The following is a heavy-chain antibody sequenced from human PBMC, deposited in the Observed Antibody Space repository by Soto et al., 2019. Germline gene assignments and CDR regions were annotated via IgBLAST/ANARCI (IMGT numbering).Heavy chain of an antibody. D-gene: IGHD6-13*01. J-gene: IGHJ4*02. CDR1: GYTFTGYY. CDR2: INPNSGGT. CDR3: ARSPRSSPYFDY. V-gene: IGHV1-2*02. Sequence: ASVKVSCNSSGYTFTGYYMHWVLQAPGQGLEWMGWINPNSGGTNYAQKFHGKVTISADKSINTAYLQWSSLEASDSAFYYCARSPRSSPYFDYWGQGALVTVSS.